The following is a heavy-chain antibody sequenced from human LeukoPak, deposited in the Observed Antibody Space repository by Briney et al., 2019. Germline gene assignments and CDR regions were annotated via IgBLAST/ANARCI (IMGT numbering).Heavy chain of an antibody. CDR2: IHPGTGDT. CDR3: ARKGAEYSRSPLLNARFDP. J-gene: IGHJ5*02. Sequence: ASVKVSCKTSGYNFTGYHIHWVRQAPGQGLEWMGWIHPGTGDTRYTRKFQGRVTMTRDTSINTAYLELSGLKSNDTAVYYCARKGAEYSRSPLLNARFDPWGQGTLITVSS. CDR1: GYNFTGYH. V-gene: IGHV1-2*02. D-gene: IGHD6-6*01.